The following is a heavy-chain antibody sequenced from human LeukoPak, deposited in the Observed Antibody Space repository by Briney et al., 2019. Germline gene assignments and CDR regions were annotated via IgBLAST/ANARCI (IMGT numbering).Heavy chain of an antibody. V-gene: IGHV4-59*08. Sequence: SETLSLTCTVSGVSISTSYWSWIRQAPGKGLEYIGHLYYSGSPNYNPSLKSRVTISADTSRNEISLKVKSMTAADTAVYYCARRGQGYQYMDVWGKGTTVIVSS. J-gene: IGHJ6*03. CDR2: LYYSGSP. CDR1: GVSISTSY. CDR3: ARRGQGYQYMDV.